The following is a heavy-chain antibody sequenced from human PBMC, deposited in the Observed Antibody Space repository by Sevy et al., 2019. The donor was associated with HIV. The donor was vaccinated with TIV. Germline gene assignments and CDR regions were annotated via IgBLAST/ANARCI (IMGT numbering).Heavy chain of an antibody. CDR1: GFTFDDYA. J-gene: IGHJ4*02. Sequence: GGSLRLSCAASGFTFDDYAMHWVRHAPGKGLEWVSGISWNSVTIGYADSVKGRFTISRDNAKNSLYLQMNSLRPEDTALYYCAKDIRRAIYALGDSWGQGTLVTVSS. D-gene: IGHD3-3*01. CDR3: AKDIRRAIYALGDS. CDR2: ISWNSVTI. V-gene: IGHV3-9*01.